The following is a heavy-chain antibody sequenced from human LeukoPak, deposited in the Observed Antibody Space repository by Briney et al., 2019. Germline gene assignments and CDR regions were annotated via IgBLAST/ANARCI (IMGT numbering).Heavy chain of an antibody. CDR2: IYYSGST. V-gene: IGHV4-59*01. CDR1: GGSFSGYY. CDR3: ARGSTGYSSTWYNY. D-gene: IGHD6-13*01. J-gene: IGHJ4*02. Sequence: SETLSLTCGVYGGSFSGYYWSWIRQPPGKGLEWIGYIYYSGSTNHNPSLKSRVTISVDTSKNHFSLKLSSVTAADTAIYYCARGSTGYSSTWYNYWGQGTLVTVSS.